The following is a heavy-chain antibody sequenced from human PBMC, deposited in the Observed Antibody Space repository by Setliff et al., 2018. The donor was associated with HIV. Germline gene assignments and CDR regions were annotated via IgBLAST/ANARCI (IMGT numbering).Heavy chain of an antibody. CDR1: GYTFSDYD. V-gene: IGHV1-18*01. Sequence: GASVKVSCKASGYTFSDYDVAWVRQAPGQGLEWMGWISGYSGHTSYAQKFQGRVTMTTDTSTSTAYMELRNLRSDDTALYFCAKNLYRSGWSPLDYWGQGTLVTVSS. CDR2: ISGYSGHT. CDR3: AKNLYRSGWSPLDY. D-gene: IGHD6-13*01. J-gene: IGHJ4*02.